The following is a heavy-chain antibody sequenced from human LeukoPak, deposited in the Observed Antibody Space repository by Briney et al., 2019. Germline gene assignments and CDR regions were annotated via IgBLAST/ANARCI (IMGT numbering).Heavy chain of an antibody. CDR1: GGSISSYY. CDR2: IYTSGST. CDR3: ARLRIAARSRIFDY. Sequence: SETLSLTCTVSGGSISSYYWSWNRQPPGKGLEWIGYIYTSGSTNYNPSLKSRVTISVDTSKNQFSLKLSSVTAADTAVYYCARLRIAARSRIFDYWGQGTLVTVSS. J-gene: IGHJ4*02. D-gene: IGHD6-6*01. V-gene: IGHV4-4*09.